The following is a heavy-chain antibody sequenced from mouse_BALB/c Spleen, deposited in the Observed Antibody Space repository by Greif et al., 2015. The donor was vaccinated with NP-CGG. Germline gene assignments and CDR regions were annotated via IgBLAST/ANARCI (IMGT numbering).Heavy chain of an antibody. CDR3: ARARPYYAMDY. Sequence: EVQLQQSGAEPVKPGASVKLSCTASGFNIKDTYMHWVKQRPEQGLEWIGRIDPANGNTKYDPKFQGKATITADTSSNTAYLQLSSLTSEDTAVYYCARARPYYAMDYWGQGTSVTVSS. J-gene: IGHJ4*01. V-gene: IGHV14-3*02. CDR1: GFNIKDTY. D-gene: IGHD3-1*01. CDR2: IDPANGNT.